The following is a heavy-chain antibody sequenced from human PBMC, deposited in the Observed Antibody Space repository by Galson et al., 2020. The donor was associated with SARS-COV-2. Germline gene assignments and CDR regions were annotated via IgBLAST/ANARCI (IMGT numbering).Heavy chain of an antibody. CDR1: GFTFSSYW. CDR3: AFLTGTLGDY. Sequence: GESLKISCAASGFTFSSYWMHWVRQAPGKGLVWVSRINSDGSSTSYADSVKGRFTISRDNAKNTLYLQMNSLRAEDTAVYYCAFLTGTLGDYWGQGTLVTVSS. V-gene: IGHV3-74*01. CDR2: INSDGSST. D-gene: IGHD1-20*01. J-gene: IGHJ4*02.